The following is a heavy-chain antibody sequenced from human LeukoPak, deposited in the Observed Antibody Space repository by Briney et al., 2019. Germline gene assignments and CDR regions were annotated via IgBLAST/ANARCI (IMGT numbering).Heavy chain of an antibody. Sequence: GGSLRLSCAASGFTFSSYEMNWVRQAPGKGLEWVSSISSSSSYIYYADSVKGRFTISRDNAKNSLYPQMNSLRAEDTAVYYCARAPLKGYSSSSVHWGQGTLVTVSS. V-gene: IGHV3-21*01. CDR3: ARAPLKGYSSSSVH. CDR1: GFTFSSYE. CDR2: ISSSSSYI. D-gene: IGHD6-6*01. J-gene: IGHJ4*02.